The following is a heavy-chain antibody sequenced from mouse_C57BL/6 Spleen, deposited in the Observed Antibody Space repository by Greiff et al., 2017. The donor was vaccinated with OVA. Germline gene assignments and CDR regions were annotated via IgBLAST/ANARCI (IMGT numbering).Heavy chain of an antibody. V-gene: IGHV1-50*01. J-gene: IGHJ3*01. CDR2: IDPSDSYT. CDR3: ARSDSFFAY. CDR1: GYTFTSYW. Sequence: VQLQQPGAELVKPGASVKLSCKASGYTFTSYWMQWVKQRPGQGLEWIGEIDPSDSYTNYNQKFKCKATLTVDTSSSTAYMQLSSLTSEDSAVYYCARSDSFFAYWGQGTLVTVSA. D-gene: IGHD3-2*01.